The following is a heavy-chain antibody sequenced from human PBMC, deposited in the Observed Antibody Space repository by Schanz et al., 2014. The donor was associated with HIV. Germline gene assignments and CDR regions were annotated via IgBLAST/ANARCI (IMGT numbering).Heavy chain of an antibody. J-gene: IGHJ2*01. CDR1: GYTFSDYD. CDR2: VNPESGNT. CDR3: VRAASFHFDKEGYYRNWYFDF. D-gene: IGHD1-26*01. V-gene: IGHV1-8*02. Sequence: QVQLVQSGPEVKKPGASVRVSCETSGYTFSDYDINWVRQAPGQGLEWMGWVNPESGNTGMAAKFLGRLCQTRFTSTGAAYMELDNLRSGDTAIYYCVRAASFHFDKEGYYRNWYFDFWGRGTLVAVSS.